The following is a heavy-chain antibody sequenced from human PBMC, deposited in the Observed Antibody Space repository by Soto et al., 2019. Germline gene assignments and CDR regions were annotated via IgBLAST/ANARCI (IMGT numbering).Heavy chain of an antibody. CDR3: ASANPYYDFWSGYYTDY. J-gene: IGHJ4*02. V-gene: IGHV3-48*01. D-gene: IGHD3-3*01. Sequence: GGSLRLSCAASGFTFSSYSMNWVRQAPGKGLEWVSYISSSSSTIYYADSVKGRFTISRDNAKNSLYLQMNSLRAEDTAVYYCASANPYYDFWSGYYTDYWGQGTLVTVSS. CDR1: GFTFSSYS. CDR2: ISSSSSTI.